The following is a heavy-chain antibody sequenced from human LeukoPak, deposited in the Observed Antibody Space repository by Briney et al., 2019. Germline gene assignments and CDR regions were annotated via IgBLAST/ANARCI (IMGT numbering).Heavy chain of an antibody. J-gene: IGHJ6*03. CDR1: GCTFSSYA. D-gene: IGHD2-2*01. Sequence: SVKVSCKASGCTFSSYAISWVRQPPGQGLEWMGGIILIFGTANYAQKFQGRVTITTDESTSTAYMELSSLRSEDTAVYYCARSRQLLYYYYYYMDVWGKGTTVTVSS. V-gene: IGHV1-69*05. CDR2: IILIFGTA. CDR3: ARSRQLLYYYYYYMDV.